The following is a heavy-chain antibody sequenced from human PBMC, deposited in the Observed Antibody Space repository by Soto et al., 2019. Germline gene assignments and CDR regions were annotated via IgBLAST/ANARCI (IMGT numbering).Heavy chain of an antibody. CDR3: ARAVLPATAPFDY. CDR1: GGSINSYY. J-gene: IGHJ4*02. CDR2: IYYSGST. D-gene: IGHD2-2*01. Sequence: PSETLSLTCTVSGGSINSYYWSWIRQPPGKGLEWIAYIYYSGSTNYNPSLQSRVTISVDTSKNQFSLKLSSVTAADTAVYYCARAVLPATAPFDYWGQGTLVTVSS. V-gene: IGHV4-59*01.